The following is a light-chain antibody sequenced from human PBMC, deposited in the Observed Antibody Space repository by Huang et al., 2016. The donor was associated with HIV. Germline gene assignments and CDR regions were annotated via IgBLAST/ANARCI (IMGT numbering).Light chain of an antibody. V-gene: IGKV1-39*01. CDR2: SAS. CDR3: QQSYSTPLT. Sequence: DIQMTQSPSSLSASVGDRVTITCRASQSISSYLNWYQQHPGKAPKLLIYSASSLQRWVPSRFSGSGSGTDFTLTISSLQPEDFATYYCQQSYSTPLTFGGGTKVEIK. J-gene: IGKJ4*01. CDR1: QSISSY.